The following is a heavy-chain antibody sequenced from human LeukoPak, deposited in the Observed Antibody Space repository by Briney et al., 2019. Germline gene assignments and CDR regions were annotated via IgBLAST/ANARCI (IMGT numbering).Heavy chain of an antibody. CDR1: GYTFTSYG. D-gene: IGHD3-10*01. CDR2: IIPIFGTA. J-gene: IGHJ3*02. Sequence: SVKVSCKASGYTFTSYGISWVRQAPGQGLEWMGGIIPIFGTANYAQKFQGRVTITADESTSTAYMELSSLRSEDTAVYYCASWSKDYYGSGSYYKDAFDIWGQGTMVTVSS. V-gene: IGHV1-69*13. CDR3: ASWSKDYYGSGSYYKDAFDI.